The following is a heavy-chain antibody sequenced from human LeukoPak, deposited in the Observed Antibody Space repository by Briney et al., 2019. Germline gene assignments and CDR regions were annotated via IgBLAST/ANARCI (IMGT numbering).Heavy chain of an antibody. Sequence: KPSETLSPTCAVYGGSFSGYYWSWIRQPPGKGLEWIGEINHSGSTNYNPSLKSRVTIAVDTSKNQFSLKLSSVTAADTVVYYCARGIQLWFRGVGYFDYWGQGTLVTVSS. J-gene: IGHJ4*02. CDR1: GGSFSGYY. V-gene: IGHV4-34*01. D-gene: IGHD5-18*01. CDR3: ARGIQLWFRGVGYFDY. CDR2: INHSGST.